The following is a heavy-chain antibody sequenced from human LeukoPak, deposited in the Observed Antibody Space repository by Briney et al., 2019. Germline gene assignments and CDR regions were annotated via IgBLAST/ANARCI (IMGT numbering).Heavy chain of an antibody. Sequence: NPGGSLRLSCAASGFTFSSYSMNWVRQAPGKGLEWVSSISSSSSYIYYADSVKGRFTISRDNAKNSLYLQMNSLRAEGTAVYYCARSYEMATIEGIYYYYGMDVWGQGTTVTVSS. V-gene: IGHV3-21*01. CDR3: ARSYEMATIEGIYYYYGMDV. J-gene: IGHJ6*02. D-gene: IGHD5-24*01. CDR1: GFTFSSYS. CDR2: ISSSSSYI.